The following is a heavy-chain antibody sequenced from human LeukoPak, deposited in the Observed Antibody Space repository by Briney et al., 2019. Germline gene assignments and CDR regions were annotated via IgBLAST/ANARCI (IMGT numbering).Heavy chain of an antibody. J-gene: IGHJ4*02. D-gene: IGHD1-26*01. CDR2: ISGSGGST. CDR1: GFTFSNYA. Sequence: GGSLRLSCAASGFTFSNYAMNWVRQAPGRGLEWVSAISGSGGSTYYADSVKGRFTISTDNSKNTMYLQMNSLRGEDTAVYYCAKDLAGSGSYSFDYWGQGTLVTVSS. CDR3: AKDLAGSGSYSFDY. V-gene: IGHV3-23*01.